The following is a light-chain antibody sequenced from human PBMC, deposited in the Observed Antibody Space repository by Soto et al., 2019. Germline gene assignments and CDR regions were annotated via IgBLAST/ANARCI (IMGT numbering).Light chain of an antibody. CDR1: QGISSY. CDR3: QQYYSYPRE. V-gene: IGKV1-8*01. Sequence: IRMTQSPSSLSASTGDRVTITCRASQGISSYLAWYQQKPGKSPKLLIYAASTLQSGVPSRFSGSGSGTDFTLTISCLQSEDFATYYCQQYYSYPREFGQGKKVEIK. CDR2: AAS. J-gene: IGKJ1*01.